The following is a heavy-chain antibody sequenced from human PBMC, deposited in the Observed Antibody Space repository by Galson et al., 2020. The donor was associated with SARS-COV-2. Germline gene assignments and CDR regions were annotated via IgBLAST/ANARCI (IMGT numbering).Heavy chain of an antibody. Sequence: ASVKVSCKASGYTFTGYYMHWVRQAPGQGLEWMGWINPNSGGTNYAQKFQGRVTMTRDTSISTAYMELSRLRSDDTAVYYCATLTVPYSSSWPYYYYYYGMDVWGQGTTVTVSS. CDR2: INPNSGGT. D-gene: IGHD6-13*01. CDR3: ATLTVPYSSSWPYYYYYYGMDV. V-gene: IGHV1-2*02. CDR1: GYTFTGYY. J-gene: IGHJ6*02.